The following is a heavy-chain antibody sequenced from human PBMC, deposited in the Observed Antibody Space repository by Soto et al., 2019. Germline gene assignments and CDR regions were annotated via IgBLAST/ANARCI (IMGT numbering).Heavy chain of an antibody. J-gene: IGHJ6*02. CDR3: ARADTAMGYYGMDV. Sequence: PGESLKISCKTSGYSFSNYLIGWVRQMPGKGLEWVGVMYPGDSQTRYSPSFQGQVTISVDRSISTAYLHWSSLKASDTAMYYCARADTAMGYYGMDVWGQGTTVTVSS. V-gene: IGHV5-51*01. CDR2: MYPGDSQT. CDR1: GYSFSNYL. D-gene: IGHD2-2*01.